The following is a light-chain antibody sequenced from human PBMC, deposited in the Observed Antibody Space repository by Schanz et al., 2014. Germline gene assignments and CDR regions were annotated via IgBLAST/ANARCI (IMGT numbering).Light chain of an antibody. CDR2: EGS. J-gene: IGLJ3*02. V-gene: IGLV2-23*01. Sequence: QSVLTQPPSASGSPGQSVTISCTGTSSDVGGYNYVSWYQQHPGKAPKLMIYEGSKRPSGVSNRFSGSKSANTASLTISGLQAEDEADYYCCSYAGSSTSWVFGGGTKLTVL. CDR3: CSYAGSSTSWV. CDR1: SSDVGGYNY.